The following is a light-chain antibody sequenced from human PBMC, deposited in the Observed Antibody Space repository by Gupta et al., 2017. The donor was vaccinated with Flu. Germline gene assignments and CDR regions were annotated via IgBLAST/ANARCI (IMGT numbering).Light chain of an antibody. CDR3: QQYGGSPPMYI. Sequence: EVVLTHSPGTLSLSPGERATLSCRASQSVGSSFLAWYQQRLGQPPRLLIYGTSNRATGVPDRFTGSGSGTDFTLTISRLEPEDVAVYYCQQYGGSPPMYIFGQGTKLEIK. CDR2: GTS. CDR1: QSVGSSF. V-gene: IGKV3-20*01. J-gene: IGKJ2*01.